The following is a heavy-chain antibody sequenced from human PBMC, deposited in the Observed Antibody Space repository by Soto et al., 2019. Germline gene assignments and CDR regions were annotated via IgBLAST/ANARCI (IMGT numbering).Heavy chain of an antibody. V-gene: IGHV4-59*01. Sequence: SKTLSLTCTVSGGSISSYYWSWIRQPPGKGLEWIGYIYYSGSTNYNPSLKSRVTISVDTSKNQFSLKLSSVTAADTAVYYCARTSYDFWSGSWFDPWGQGTLVTVSS. CDR2: IYYSGST. J-gene: IGHJ5*02. CDR3: ARTSYDFWSGSWFDP. CDR1: GGSISSYY. D-gene: IGHD3-3*01.